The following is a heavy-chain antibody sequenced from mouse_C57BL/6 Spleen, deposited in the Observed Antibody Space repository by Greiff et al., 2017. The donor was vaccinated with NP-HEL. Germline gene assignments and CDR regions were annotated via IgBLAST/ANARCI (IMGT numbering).Heavy chain of an antibody. Sequence: QVQLQQSGAELARPGASVKLSCKASGYTFTSYGISWVKQRTGQGLEWIGEIYPRSGNTYYNEKFKGKATLTADKSSSTAYMELRSLTSEDSAVYFCYYYGSSYSYYAMDYWGQGTSVTVSS. J-gene: IGHJ4*01. D-gene: IGHD1-1*01. CDR3: YYYGSSYSYYAMDY. CDR2: IYPRSGNT. CDR1: GYTFTSYG. V-gene: IGHV1-81*01.